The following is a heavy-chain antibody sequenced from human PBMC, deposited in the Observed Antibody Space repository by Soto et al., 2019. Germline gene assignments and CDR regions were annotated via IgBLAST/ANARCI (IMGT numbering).Heavy chain of an antibody. CDR3: ARYSGKYQGPIDY. CDR2: ISYDGSNK. Sequence: QVQLVESGGGVVQPGRSLRLSCAASGFTFSHYGIHWVRQAPGKGLEWLAVISYDGSNKHYADSVKGRFTVSRDNSKTTLSLQMNSLRAEDTAVYFCARYSGKYQGPIDYWGQGTLVTVSS. J-gene: IGHJ4*02. V-gene: IGHV3-30*03. D-gene: IGHD1-26*01. CDR1: GFTFSHYG.